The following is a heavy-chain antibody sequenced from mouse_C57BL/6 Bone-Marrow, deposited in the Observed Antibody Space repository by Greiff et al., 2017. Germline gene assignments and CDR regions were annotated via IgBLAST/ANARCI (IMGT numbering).Heavy chain of an antibody. J-gene: IGHJ3*01. CDR1: GFTFSSYA. D-gene: IGHD1-2*01. CDR2: ISDGGSYT. Sequence: VQVVASGGGLVKPGGSLQLSCAASGFTFSSYAMSWVRQTPEKRLEWVATISDGGSYTYYPDNVKGRFTISRDNAKNNLYLQMSHLKSEDTAMYYCARDLNYGRAYWGQGTLVTVSA. V-gene: IGHV5-4*01. CDR3: ARDLNYGRAY.